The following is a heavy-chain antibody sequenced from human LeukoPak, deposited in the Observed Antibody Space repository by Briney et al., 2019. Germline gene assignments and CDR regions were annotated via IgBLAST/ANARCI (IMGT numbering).Heavy chain of an antibody. Sequence: ASVKVSCKASGYSFTSHDMHWVRQAPGQRLEWMGWINAGNGNTKYSQEFQGRVTMTEDTSTDTAYMELSSLRSEDTAVYYCATTTPRRLRYFDWYWDYFDYWGQGTLVTVSS. CDR1: GYSFTSHD. V-gene: IGHV1-3*03. CDR3: ATTTPRRLRYFDWYWDYFDY. D-gene: IGHD3-9*01. CDR2: INAGNGNT. J-gene: IGHJ4*02.